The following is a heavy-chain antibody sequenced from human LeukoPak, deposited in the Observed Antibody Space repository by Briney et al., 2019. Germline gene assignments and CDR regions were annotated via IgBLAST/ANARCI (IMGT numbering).Heavy chain of an antibody. CDR3: AIQRMVQNWFDP. CDR1: GGTFSSYA. J-gene: IGHJ5*02. Sequence: GASVKVSCKASGGTFSSYALSWVRQAPGQGLEWMGGIIPIFGTANYAQKFQGRVTITADESTSTAYMELSSLRSEDTAVYYCAIQRMVQNWFDPWGQGTLVTVSS. D-gene: IGHD1-1*01. V-gene: IGHV1-69*01. CDR2: IIPIFGTA.